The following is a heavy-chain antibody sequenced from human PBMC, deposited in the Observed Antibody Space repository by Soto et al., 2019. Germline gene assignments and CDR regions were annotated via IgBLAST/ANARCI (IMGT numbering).Heavy chain of an antibody. J-gene: IGHJ4*02. CDR3: ARDPRGDYVDY. CDR1: GYTFTSYG. Sequence: AAVKVSCKASGYTFTSYGISWVRQAPGQGLEWMEWISAYNGNTNYAQKLQGRVTMTTDTSTSTAYMELRSLRSDATSVYYCARDPRGDYVDYWGQGTLVTVSS. D-gene: IGHD2-15*01. CDR2: ISAYNGNT. V-gene: IGHV1-18*04.